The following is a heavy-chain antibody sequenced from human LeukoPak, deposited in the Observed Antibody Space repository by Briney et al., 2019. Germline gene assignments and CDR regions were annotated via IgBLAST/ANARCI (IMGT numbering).Heavy chain of an antibody. Sequence: ASVKVSCKASGYTFTSYAMHWVRQAPGQRLEWMGWINAGNGNTKYSQKFQGRVTITRDTSASTAYMELSSLRSEDTAVYYCARGLGGISMIVVVIRDGMDVWGQGTTVTVSS. CDR3: ARGLGGISMIVVVIRDGMDV. CDR2: INAGNGNT. CDR1: GYTFTSYA. V-gene: IGHV1-3*01. D-gene: IGHD3-22*01. J-gene: IGHJ6*02.